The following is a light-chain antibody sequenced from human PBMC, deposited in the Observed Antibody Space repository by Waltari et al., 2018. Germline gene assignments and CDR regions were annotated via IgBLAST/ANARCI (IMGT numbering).Light chain of an antibody. V-gene: IGLV1-47*01. CDR3: AAWDDSLSGVV. CDR2: RNN. J-gene: IGLJ2*01. Sequence: QSVLNQPPSASGTPGQRVTISCSGSSSNIGSNYVYWYQQLPGTAPKLLIYRNNQRPSGVPDRFSGSKSGTSASLAISGLRSEDEADYYCAAWDDSLSGVVFGGGTKLTVL. CDR1: SSNIGSNY.